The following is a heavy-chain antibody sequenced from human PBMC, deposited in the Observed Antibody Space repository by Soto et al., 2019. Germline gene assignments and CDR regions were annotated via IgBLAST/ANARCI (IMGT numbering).Heavy chain of an antibody. Sequence: EVQLLESGGGLVQPGGSLRLSCAASGFTFSSYAMSWVRQTPGKGLECVSAISGSGGSTYYADSVKGRFTISRDNSKNTLYLQMNSLRAEDTAVYYCARGKGGLTTVTYYFDYWGQGTLVTVSS. V-gene: IGHV3-23*01. CDR3: ARGKGGLTTVTYYFDY. J-gene: IGHJ4*02. D-gene: IGHD4-4*01. CDR2: ISGSGGST. CDR1: GFTFSSYA.